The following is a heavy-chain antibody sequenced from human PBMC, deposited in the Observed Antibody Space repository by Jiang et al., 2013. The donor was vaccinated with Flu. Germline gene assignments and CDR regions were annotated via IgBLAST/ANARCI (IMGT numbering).Heavy chain of an antibody. CDR2: ISWDSKYI. Sequence: VQLLESGGNLIQPGRSLRLSCAASGFIFNDYAMHWVRQVPGKGLEWVSGISWDSKYIGYAGPVKGRFTISRDNARKFLYLQMNSLTAEDSALYYCAKDTTADRRATANGGRYNGMDVWGQGTTVTVSS. V-gene: IGHV3-9*01. D-gene: IGHD2-21*02. J-gene: IGHJ6*02. CDR3: AKDTTADRRATANGGRYNGMDV. CDR1: GFIFNDYA.